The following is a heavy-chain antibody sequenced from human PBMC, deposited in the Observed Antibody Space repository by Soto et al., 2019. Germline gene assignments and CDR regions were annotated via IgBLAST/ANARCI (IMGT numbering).Heavy chain of an antibody. D-gene: IGHD3-3*01. V-gene: IGHV4-31*03. CDR1: GDSINSAGYY. Sequence: QVQLQESGPGLVKPSQTLSLTCTVSGDSINSAGYYWSWLRQHPGQGLEWIGNIYYRGSTNYNPSLKSRDINSIDTSKNHFSLNLSSVAAADTAVYYCARVQTIFGIITVFDYWGQGTLVTVAS. CDR3: ARVQTIFGIITVFDY. CDR2: IYYRGST. J-gene: IGHJ4*02.